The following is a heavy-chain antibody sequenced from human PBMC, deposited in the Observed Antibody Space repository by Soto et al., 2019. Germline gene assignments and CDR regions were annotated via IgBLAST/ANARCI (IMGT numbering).Heavy chain of an antibody. J-gene: IGHJ4*02. CDR3: ARHGYSYGGGYFDY. CDR2: IYSGGSA. Sequence: EVQLVESGGGLVQPGGSLRLSCAASGFTVSSNYMSWVRQAPGKGLEWGSVIYSGGSAYYADSVKDRFTISRDNSNNTLYLQMNSLRAADTAVYYCARHGYSYGGGYFDYWGQGTLVTVSS. CDR1: GFTVSSNY. V-gene: IGHV3-66*04. D-gene: IGHD5-18*01.